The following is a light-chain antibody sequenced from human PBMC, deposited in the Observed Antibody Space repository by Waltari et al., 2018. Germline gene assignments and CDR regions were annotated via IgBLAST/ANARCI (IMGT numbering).Light chain of an antibody. V-gene: IGKV1-5*03. CDR3: QHYNSYPWT. Sequence: DIQLTQSPSTLSASVGDRVTITCRASQSISNWLAWYQQKPGKAPKLLIYKASSLESGVPSRFSGSGSDTEFTLTISSLQPDDFATYYCQHYNSYPWTFGQGTKVEIK. CDR1: QSISNW. CDR2: KAS. J-gene: IGKJ1*01.